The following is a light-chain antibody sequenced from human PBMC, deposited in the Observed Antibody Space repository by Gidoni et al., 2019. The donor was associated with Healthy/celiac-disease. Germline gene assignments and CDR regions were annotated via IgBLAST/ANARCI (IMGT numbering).Light chain of an antibody. J-gene: IGKJ4*01. CDR2: AAS. CDR3: QKYNSAPLT. Sequence: DIQMTQSPSSLSASVGDRVTITCRASQGISHYLAGYQQKPGKVHKLLIYAASTLQSGVPSRFSGSGSGTDFTRTISSLQPEDVATYYCQKYNSAPLTFGGGTKVEIK. CDR1: QGISHY. V-gene: IGKV1-27*01.